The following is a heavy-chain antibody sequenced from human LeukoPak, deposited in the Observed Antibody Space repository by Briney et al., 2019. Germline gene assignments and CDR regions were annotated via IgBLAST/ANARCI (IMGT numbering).Heavy chain of an antibody. J-gene: IGHJ6*03. V-gene: IGHV1-18*01. CDR2: ISAYNGNT. D-gene: IGHD6-6*01. Sequence: GASVKVSCKASGGTFSSYAISWVRQAPGQGLEWMGWISAYNGNTNYAQKLQGRVTMTTDTSTSTAYMELRSLRSDDTAVYYCARVIAARQLEVSYYYYMDVWGKGTTVTVSS. CDR1: GGTFSSYA. CDR3: ARVIAARQLEVSYYYYMDV.